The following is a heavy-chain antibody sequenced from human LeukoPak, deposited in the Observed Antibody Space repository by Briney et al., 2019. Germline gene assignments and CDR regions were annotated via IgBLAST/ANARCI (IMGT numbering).Heavy chain of an antibody. D-gene: IGHD4-23*01. J-gene: IGHJ4*02. CDR2: IYYSGST. CDR3: ATSGYGGNDY. CDR1: GGSISSYY. V-gene: IGHV4-59*01. Sequence: TETLSLTCTVSGGSISSYYWSWIRQPPGKGLEWIGYIYYSGSTNYNPSLKSRVTISVDTSKNQFSLKLSSVTAADTAVYYCATSGYGGNDYWGQGTLVTVSS.